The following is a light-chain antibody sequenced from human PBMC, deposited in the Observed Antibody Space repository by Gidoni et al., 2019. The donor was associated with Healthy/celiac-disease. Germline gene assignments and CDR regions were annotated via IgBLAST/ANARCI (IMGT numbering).Light chain of an antibody. CDR2: AHT. CDR1: RSHIGAGYD. V-gene: IGLV1-40*01. Sequence: QSVLAQPPSVSGAPGQRVTISCTGSRSHIGAGYDVHWYQHLPGTAPKLLIYAHTNRPSGVPDRFSGSKSGTSASLAITGLQTEDEADYFCQSYDNSLGVPYVFGTGTKVTVL. J-gene: IGLJ1*01. CDR3: QSYDNSLGVPYV.